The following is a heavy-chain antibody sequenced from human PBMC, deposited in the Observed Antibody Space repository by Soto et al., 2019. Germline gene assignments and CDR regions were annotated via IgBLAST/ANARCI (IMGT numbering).Heavy chain of an antibody. CDR3: ARNVDSSGYPDWFDP. V-gene: IGHV4-31*03. CDR1: GGSISSGGYY. D-gene: IGHD3-22*01. CDR2: IYYSGST. J-gene: IGHJ5*02. Sequence: QVQLQESGPGLVKPSQTLSLTCTVSGGSISSGGYYWSWIRQHPGKGLAWIGYIYYSGSTYYNPSLKSRVTISVDTSKNQFSLKLSAVTAADTAVYYCARNVDSSGYPDWFDPWGQGTLVTVSS.